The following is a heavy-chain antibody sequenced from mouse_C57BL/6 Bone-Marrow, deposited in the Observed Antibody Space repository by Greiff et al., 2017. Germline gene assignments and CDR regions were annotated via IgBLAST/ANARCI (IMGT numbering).Heavy chain of an antibody. CDR1: GYTFTEYT. Sequence: QVQLKQSGAELVKPGASVKLSCKASGYTFTEYTIHWVKQRSGQGLEWIGWFYPGSGSIKYNEKFQDKATLTADKSSSTVYMELSRLTSEDSAVYFCARHESPYYGSSYGYFDVWGTGTTVTVSS. V-gene: IGHV1-62-2*01. J-gene: IGHJ1*03. CDR3: ARHESPYYGSSYGYFDV. D-gene: IGHD1-1*01. CDR2: FYPGSGSI.